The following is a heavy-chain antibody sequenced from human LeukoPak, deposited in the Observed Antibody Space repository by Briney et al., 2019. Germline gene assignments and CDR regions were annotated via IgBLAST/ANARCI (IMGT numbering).Heavy chain of an antibody. CDR2: ISSSGSTI. CDR1: GFTFSSYE. V-gene: IGHV3-48*03. J-gene: IGHJ4*02. CDR3: ARETTPYYYGSGSLDY. D-gene: IGHD3-10*01. Sequence: GGSLRLSCAASGFTFSSYEMNWVRQAPGKGLEWVSYISSSGSTIYYADSVKGRFTISRDNAKNSLYLQMNSLRAEDTAVYYCARETTPYYYGSGSLDYWGQGTLVTVSS.